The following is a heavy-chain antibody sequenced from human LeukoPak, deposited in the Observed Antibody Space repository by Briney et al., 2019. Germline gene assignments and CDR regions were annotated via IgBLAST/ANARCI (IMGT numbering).Heavy chain of an antibody. J-gene: IGHJ4*02. D-gene: IGHD5-18*01. CDR2: ISGSGGST. V-gene: IGHV3-23*01. CDR1: GFTFSSYA. CDR3: AKRGGIQLWPWYYFDY. Sequence: GGSLRLSCAASGFTFSSYAMSWVRQAPGQGLELVSAISGSGGSTYYADSVKGRFTISRDNSKNTLYLQMNSLRAEDTAVYYCAKRGGIQLWPWYYFDYWGQGTLVTVSS.